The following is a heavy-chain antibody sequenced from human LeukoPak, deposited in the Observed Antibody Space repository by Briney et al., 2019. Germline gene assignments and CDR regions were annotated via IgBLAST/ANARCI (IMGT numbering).Heavy chain of an antibody. Sequence: GASVKVSCKTSGYTFTNYYMHWLRQAPGQGLEWVALMNPSGDITTYAQEFRGRVTMTRDTSTSTVYMELSSLRSEDTAVYYCVRGLSGTVGLYYFDHWGQGTLVTVSS. CDR2: MNPSGDIT. CDR3: VRGLSGTVGLYYFDH. V-gene: IGHV1-46*03. CDR1: GYTFTNYY. D-gene: IGHD2/OR15-2a*01. J-gene: IGHJ4*02.